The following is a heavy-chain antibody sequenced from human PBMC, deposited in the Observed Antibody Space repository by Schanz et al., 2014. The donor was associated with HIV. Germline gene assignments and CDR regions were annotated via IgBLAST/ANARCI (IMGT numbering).Heavy chain of an antibody. CDR3: ARGPWAGSGSYPLDY. CDR2: INHRGIT. CDR1: GGSFSAYY. J-gene: IGHJ4*02. V-gene: IGHV4-34*01. Sequence: QVQLHQWGAGLLKPSETLSLTCAVYGGSFSAYYWSWIRQPPGKGLGWIGEINHRGITNYNPSLESRVTISMDTSKNQFSLKLNSATAADTATYYCARGPWAGSGSYPLDYWGQGTLVTVSS. D-gene: IGHD3-10*01.